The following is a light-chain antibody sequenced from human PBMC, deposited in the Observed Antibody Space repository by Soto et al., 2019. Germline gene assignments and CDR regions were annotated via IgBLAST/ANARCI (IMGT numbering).Light chain of an antibody. J-gene: IGLJ1*01. CDR3: CSYAGSSSYV. Sequence: QSLLTQPPSTSGSFGQSVTISCTGTSNDVGGYNYVSWYPQHPGKAPKLMIYDVSNRPSGVSDRFSGSKSGNTASLTVSGLQADDEADYYCCSYAGSSSYVFGTGTKVTVL. CDR2: DVS. V-gene: IGLV2-8*01. CDR1: SNDVGGYNY.